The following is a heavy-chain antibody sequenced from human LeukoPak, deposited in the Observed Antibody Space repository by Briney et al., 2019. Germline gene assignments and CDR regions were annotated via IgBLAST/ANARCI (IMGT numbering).Heavy chain of an antibody. Sequence: ASVKVSCKASGYTFTSYDINWVRQATGQGLAWMGWMNPNSGNTGYAQKFQGRVTMTRNTSISTAYMELSSLRSEDTAVYYCARYCTNGVCYTGFDYWGQGTLVTVSS. J-gene: IGHJ4*02. CDR2: MNPNSGNT. CDR1: GYTFTSYD. V-gene: IGHV1-8*01. CDR3: ARYCTNGVCYTGFDY. D-gene: IGHD2-8*01.